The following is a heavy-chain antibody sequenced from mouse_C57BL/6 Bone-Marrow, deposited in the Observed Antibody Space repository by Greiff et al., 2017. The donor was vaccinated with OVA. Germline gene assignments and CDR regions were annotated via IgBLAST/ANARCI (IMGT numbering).Heavy chain of an antibody. Sequence: VQLQQPGAELVKPGASVKLSCKASGYTFTSYWMHWVKQRPGRGLEWIGRIDPNSGGTKYNEKFKSKATLTVDKPSSTAYMQLSSLTSEYSAVYYCARSTTYYYGCSWWYFDVWGTGTTVTVSS. CDR2: IDPNSGGT. CDR3: ARSTTYYYGCSWWYFDV. D-gene: IGHD1-1*01. J-gene: IGHJ1*03. V-gene: IGHV1-72*01. CDR1: GYTFTSYW.